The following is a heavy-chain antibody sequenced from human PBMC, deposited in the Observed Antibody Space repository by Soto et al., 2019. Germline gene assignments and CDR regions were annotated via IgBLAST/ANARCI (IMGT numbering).Heavy chain of an antibody. D-gene: IGHD6-13*01. CDR2: IFDAATA. J-gene: IGHJ6*02. CDR3: ARDRRGRADGFIYYYGMEV. CDR1: GESVGRGTNY. Sequence: QVQLQESGPGLMKPSGTLSLICSVSGESVGRGTNYWSWVRQAPGRGLEWIGYIFDAATAIYNPSFESRVSISLDAAQNQVSLKLTSVTAADTAIYYCARDRRGRADGFIYYYGMEVWGQGTSVTVSS. V-gene: IGHV4-61*01.